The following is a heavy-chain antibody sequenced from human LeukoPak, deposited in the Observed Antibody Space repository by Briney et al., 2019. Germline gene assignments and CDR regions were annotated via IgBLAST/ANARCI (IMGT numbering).Heavy chain of an antibody. CDR3: AKDHSSSPGYMDV. CDR2: ISYDESNK. J-gene: IGHJ6*03. V-gene: IGHV3-30*18. D-gene: IGHD6-6*01. Sequence: GGSLRLSCAASGFTFSSYGMHWVRQAPGKELNWVAVISYDESNKYYADSVKGRFTISRDNSKNTLYLQMNSLRAEDTAVYYCAKDHSSSPGYMDVWGKGTTVTVSS. CDR1: GFTFSSYG.